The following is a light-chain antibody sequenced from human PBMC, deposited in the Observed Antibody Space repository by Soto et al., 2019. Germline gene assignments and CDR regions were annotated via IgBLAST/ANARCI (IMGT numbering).Light chain of an antibody. J-gene: IGLJ1*01. CDR3: SSYTSSTTYV. CDR2: EVS. V-gene: IGLV2-14*01. Sequence: QSALTQPASVSGSPGQSITISCTGTSSDVGGYSNVSWYQQYPGKAPKLMIYEVSNRPSGVSNRFSGSKSGNTASLTISGLQAEDEADYYCSSYTSSTTYVFGTGTKVTVL. CDR1: SSDVGGYSN.